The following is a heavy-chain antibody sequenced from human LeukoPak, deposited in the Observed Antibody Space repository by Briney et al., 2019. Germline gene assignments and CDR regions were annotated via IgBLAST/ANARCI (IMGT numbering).Heavy chain of an antibody. CDR2: IYYSGST. J-gene: IGHJ6*03. V-gene: IGHV4-59*01. CDR1: GGSISSYY. D-gene: IGHD5-18*01. CDR3: ARSVYSYGYDLYYYYYMDV. Sequence: SETLSLTCTVSGGSISSYYWSWIWQPPGKGLEWIGYIYYSGSTNYNPSLKSRVTISVDTSKNQFSLKLSSVTAADTAVYYCARSVYSYGYDLYYYYYMDVWGKGTTVTVSS.